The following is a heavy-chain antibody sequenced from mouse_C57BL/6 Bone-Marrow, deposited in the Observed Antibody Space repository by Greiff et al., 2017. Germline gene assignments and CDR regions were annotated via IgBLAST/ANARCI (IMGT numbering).Heavy chain of an antibody. V-gene: IGHV14-4*01. J-gene: IGHJ2*01. CDR2: IDPENGDT. Sequence: VQLQQSGAELVRPGASVKLSCTASGFNIKDDYMHWVKQRPEQGLEWIGWIDPENGDTEYASKFQGKATITADTSSNTAYLQLSSLPSEDTAVYYYTSPAAYYFDYWGHGTTLSVSS. CDR1: GFNIKDDY. CDR3: TSPAAYYFDY.